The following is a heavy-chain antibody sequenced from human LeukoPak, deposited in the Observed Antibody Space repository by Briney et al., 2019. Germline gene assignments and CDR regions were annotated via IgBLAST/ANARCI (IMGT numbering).Heavy chain of an antibody. J-gene: IGHJ4*02. CDR2: ISGTSGST. Sequence: PGGSLRLSCAASGFTFSNYAMSWVRQAPGKGLEWVSAISGTSGSTYYADSVQGRFTISRDNSKNTLYLQMSSLRAEDTAVYYCAKTESVTMVRGAIDYWGQGTLVTVSS. V-gene: IGHV3-23*01. D-gene: IGHD3-10*01. CDR3: AKTESVTMVRGAIDY. CDR1: GFTFSNYA.